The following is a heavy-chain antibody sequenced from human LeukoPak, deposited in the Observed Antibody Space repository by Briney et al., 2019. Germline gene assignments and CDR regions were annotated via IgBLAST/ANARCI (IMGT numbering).Heavy chain of an antibody. J-gene: IGHJ4*02. D-gene: IGHD3-22*01. Sequence: SETLSLTCAVYGGSFSGYYWSWIRQPPGKGREWIGEINHSGSTNYNPSLKSRVTISVNTSKNQFSLKLSSVTAADTAVYYCARAPYYYDSSGYYYDYWGQGTLVTVSS. CDR3: ARAPYYYDSSGYYYDY. V-gene: IGHV4-34*01. CDR2: INHSGST. CDR1: GGSFSGYY.